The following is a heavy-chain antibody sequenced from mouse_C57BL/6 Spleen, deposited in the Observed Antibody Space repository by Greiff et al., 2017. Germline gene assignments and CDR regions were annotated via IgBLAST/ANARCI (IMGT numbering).Heavy chain of an antibody. Sequence: EVKLMESGGGLVKPGGSLKLSCAASGFTFSDYGMHWVRQAPEKGLEWVAYISSGSSTIYYADTVKGRFTISRDNAKNTLFLQMTSLRSEDTAMYFCARRYGSGPYAMDYWGQGTSVTVSS. D-gene: IGHD1-1*01. CDR1: GFTFSDYG. J-gene: IGHJ4*01. CDR2: ISSGSSTI. CDR3: ARRYGSGPYAMDY. V-gene: IGHV5-17*01.